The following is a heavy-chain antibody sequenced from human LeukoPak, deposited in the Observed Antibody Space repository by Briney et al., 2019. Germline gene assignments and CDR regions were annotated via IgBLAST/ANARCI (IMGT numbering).Heavy chain of an antibody. V-gene: IGHV3-74*01. J-gene: IGHJ4*02. CDR3: SRGLTIDY. D-gene: IGHD3-9*01. CDR2: INTDGSST. CDR1: GLTFSDYW. Sequence: GGSLRLSCAASGLTFSDYWVHWVRQAPGKGLVWVSRINTDGSSTSCADSAKGRFTISRDNAKNTLYLQMNSLRAEDTAVYFCSRGLTIDYCGQGTLVTVSS.